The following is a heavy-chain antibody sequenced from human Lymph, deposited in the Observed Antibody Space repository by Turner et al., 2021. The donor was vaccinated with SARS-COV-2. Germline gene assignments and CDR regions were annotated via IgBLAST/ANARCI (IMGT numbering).Heavy chain of an antibody. CDR2: ITFTSSYI. CDR3: ARGPPDFPYYFDY. Sequence: EVQLVESGGGLVKPGGSLRLSCAASGFTFSSYSMNWVRQAPGKGLEWVSSITFTSSYIYYADSVKGRFTISRDNANNSLYLQMNSLRAEDTAVYYCARGPPDFPYYFDYWGQGTLVTVSS. J-gene: IGHJ4*02. V-gene: IGHV3-21*01. CDR1: GFTFSSYS. D-gene: IGHD2-21*02.